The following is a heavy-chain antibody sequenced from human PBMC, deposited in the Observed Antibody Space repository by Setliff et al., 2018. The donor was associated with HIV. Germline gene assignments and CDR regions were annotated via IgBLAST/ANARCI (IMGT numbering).Heavy chain of an antibody. CDR1: GGSVSSSNW. D-gene: IGHD3-16*02. J-gene: IGHJ4*02. V-gene: IGHV4-4*02. CDR2: IYHSGST. CDR3: ASGRVRQSRKFGGVIVLPPFDY. Sequence: PSETLSLTCAVSGGSVSSSNWWSWVRQPPGQGLEWIVHIYHSGSTYYTPSLSSRITMSVRTAKNQFSLNLTSVTAADTAVYYCASGRVRQSRKFGGVIVLPPFDYWGQGTRVTVSS.